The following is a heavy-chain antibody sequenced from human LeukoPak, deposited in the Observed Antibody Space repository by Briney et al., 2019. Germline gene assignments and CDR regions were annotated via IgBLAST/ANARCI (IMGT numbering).Heavy chain of an antibody. J-gene: IGHJ4*02. V-gene: IGHV3-30*04. Sequence: PGGSLRLSCTASGVPLSHYAMHWVRQAPGRGLEWVAVISFDGTNKYYGDSVAGRFSVSRDNSKNTLYLQMNSLRPDDTAMYYCATDYGDYEPIDYWGQGTLVTVSS. CDR3: ATDYGDYEPIDY. CDR2: ISFDGTNK. CDR1: GVPLSHYA. D-gene: IGHD4-17*01.